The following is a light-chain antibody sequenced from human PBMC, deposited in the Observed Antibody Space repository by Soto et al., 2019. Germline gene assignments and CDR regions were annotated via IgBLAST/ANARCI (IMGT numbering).Light chain of an antibody. V-gene: IGKV3-20*01. J-gene: IGKJ1*01. CDR1: QSVTSNY. Sequence: EVVMTQSPATLSVSPGEGATLSCRASQSVTSNYLAWYQQKPGKAPRLLIHGISNRATGVPDRFSGSGSGTDFTLTISRLEPEDFAVYYCQQYTAWPLTFGQGHTVDMK. CDR3: QQYTAWPLT. CDR2: GIS.